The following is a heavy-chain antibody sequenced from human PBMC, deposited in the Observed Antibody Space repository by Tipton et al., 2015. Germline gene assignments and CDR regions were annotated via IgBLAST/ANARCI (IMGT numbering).Heavy chain of an antibody. CDR3: TTGANSGPDKGRYGDC. Sequence: SLRLSCVVSGFNFTTYWMQWVRQAPGKGLDWVGRIKSTTDGGTADYAAPVKGRFTISRDDPENTLYLQMNSLKTEDTAVYYCTTGANSGPDKGRYGDCWGQGTLVTVSS. J-gene: IGHJ4*02. CDR1: GFNFTTYW. CDR2: IKSTTDGGTA. V-gene: IGHV3-15*01. D-gene: IGHD3-16*01.